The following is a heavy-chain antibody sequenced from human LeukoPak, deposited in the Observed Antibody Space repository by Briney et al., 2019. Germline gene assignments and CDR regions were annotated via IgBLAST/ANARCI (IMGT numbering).Heavy chain of an antibody. J-gene: IGHJ3*02. Sequence: SETLSLTCTVSGGSISSSSYYWGWIRQPPGKGLEWIGSIYYSGSTYYNPSLKSRVTISVDTSKNQFSLKLSSVTAADTAVYYCARDGNLDAFDIWGQGTMVTVSS. V-gene: IGHV4-39*07. CDR1: GGSISSSSYY. CDR3: ARDGNLDAFDI. CDR2: IYYSGST. D-gene: IGHD4-23*01.